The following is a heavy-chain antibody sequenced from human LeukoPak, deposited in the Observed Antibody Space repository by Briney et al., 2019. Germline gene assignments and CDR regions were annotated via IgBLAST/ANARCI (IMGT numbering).Heavy chain of an antibody. CDR1: GGSISSGGYS. J-gene: IGHJ4*02. Sequence: SETLSLTCTVSGGSISSGGYSWSWIRQHPGKGLEWIGYIYYSGSTYYNPSLKSRVTISVDTSKNQFSLKLSSVTAADTAVYYYARTPEEVVTNNYFDYWGQGTLVTVSS. V-gene: IGHV4-31*03. CDR2: IYYSGST. CDR3: ARTPEEVVTNNYFDY. D-gene: IGHD2-21*02.